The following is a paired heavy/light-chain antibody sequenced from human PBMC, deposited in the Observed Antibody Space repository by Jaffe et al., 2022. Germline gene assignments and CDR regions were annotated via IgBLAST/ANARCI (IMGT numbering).Heavy chain of an antibody. Sequence: QVQLVQSGAEVKKPGASVKVSCKASGYTFTSYGISWVRQAPGQGLEWMGWISAYNGNTNYAQKLQGRVTMTTDTSTSTAYMELRSLRSDDTAVYYCAREASYYDFWSGYYYFDYWGQGTLVTVSS. CDR1: GYTFTSYG. V-gene: IGHV1-18*01. D-gene: IGHD3-3*01. CDR2: ISAYNGNT. CDR3: AREASYYDFWSGYYYFDY. J-gene: IGHJ4*02.
Light chain of an antibody. CDR1: QSVSSN. CDR2: GAS. J-gene: IGKJ5*01. V-gene: IGKV3-15*01. Sequence: EIVMTQSPATLSVSPGERATLSCRASQSVSSNLAWYQQKPGQAPRLLIYGASTRATGIPARFSGSGSGTEFTLTISSLQSEDFAVYYCQQYNNWITFGQGTRLEIK. CDR3: QQYNNWIT.